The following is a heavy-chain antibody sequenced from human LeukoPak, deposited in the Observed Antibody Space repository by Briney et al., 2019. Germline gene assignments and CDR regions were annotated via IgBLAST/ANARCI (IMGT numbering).Heavy chain of an antibody. CDR2: IYYSGST. V-gene: IGHV4-61*01. Sequence: PSETLSLTCTVSGGSVTYTNYYWGWIRQPPGKGLEWIGYIYYSGSTNYNPSLKSRVTISVDTSKNQFSLKLSSVTAADTAVYYCARAAPGKESFDYWGQGTLVTVSS. CDR1: GGSVTYTNYY. D-gene: IGHD4-23*01. J-gene: IGHJ4*02. CDR3: ARAAPGKESFDY.